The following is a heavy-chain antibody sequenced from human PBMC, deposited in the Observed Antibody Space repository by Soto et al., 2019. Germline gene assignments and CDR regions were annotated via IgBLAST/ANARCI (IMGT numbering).Heavy chain of an antibody. Sequence: PGGSLRLSCAASGFSFGSYALSWVRQAPGKGLEWVSTISGSDGKTFYADSVKGRFSISRDTSQSTLYLHMHSLRADDTAMYYCARWSYLDYWGQGTRVTVSS. D-gene: IGHD3-3*01. CDR3: ARWSYLDY. CDR1: GFSFGSYA. CDR2: ISGSDGKT. J-gene: IGHJ4*02. V-gene: IGHV3-23*01.